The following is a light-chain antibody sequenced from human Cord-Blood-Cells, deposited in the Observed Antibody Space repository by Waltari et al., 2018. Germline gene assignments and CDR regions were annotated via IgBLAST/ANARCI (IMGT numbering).Light chain of an antibody. CDR2: GAS. CDR1: QSVSSSY. Sequence: EIVLTQSPGTLSLSPGERATLSCRASQSVSSSYLAWYQPKHGQAPRLLIYGASSRATGIPDRFSGSGSGTDFTLTISRLEPEDYAVYYCQQYGSSPYTFGQGTKLEIK. J-gene: IGKJ2*01. CDR3: QQYGSSPYT. V-gene: IGKV3-20*01.